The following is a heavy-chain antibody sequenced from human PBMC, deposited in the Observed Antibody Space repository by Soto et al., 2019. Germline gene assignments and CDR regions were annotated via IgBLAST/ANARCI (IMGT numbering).Heavy chain of an antibody. CDR2: IYYSGST. CDR1: GGSISSSSYY. V-gene: IGHV4-39*07. Sequence: PSETLSLTCTVSGGSISSSSYYWGWIRQSPGKGLEWIGSIYYSGSTYYNPSLKSRVTISVDTSKNQFSLKLSSVTAADTAVYYCARDQLEGNWFDPWGQGTLVAVSS. J-gene: IGHJ5*02. D-gene: IGHD1-1*01. CDR3: ARDQLEGNWFDP.